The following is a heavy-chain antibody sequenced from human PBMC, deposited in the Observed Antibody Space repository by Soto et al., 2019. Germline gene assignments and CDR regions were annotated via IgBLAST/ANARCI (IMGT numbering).Heavy chain of an antibody. V-gene: IGHV4-30-4*01. CDR1: GGSISSGDYY. CDR3: ARVLLLHYYGMDV. CDR2: IYYSGST. J-gene: IGHJ6*02. Sequence: KPSETLSLTCTVSGGSISSGDYYWSWIRQPPGKGLEWIGYIYYSGSTYYNPSLKSRVTISVDTSKNQFSLKLSSVTAADTAVYYCARVLLLHYYGMDVWGQGTTVTVSS. D-gene: IGHD2-8*02.